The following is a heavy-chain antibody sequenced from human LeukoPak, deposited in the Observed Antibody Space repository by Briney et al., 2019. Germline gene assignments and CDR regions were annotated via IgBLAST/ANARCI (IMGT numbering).Heavy chain of an antibody. V-gene: IGHV3-13*01. D-gene: IGHD6-19*01. CDR3: ARDLRIAVAGTNYYYYGMDV. Sequence: GGSLRLSCTASGFTFSSYDMHWVRQATGKGLEWVSAIGTAGDTYYPGSVKGRFTISRENAKNSLYLQMNSLRAGDTAVYYCARDLRIAVAGTNYYYYGMDVWGQGTTVTVSS. CDR1: GFTFSSYD. CDR2: IGTAGDT. J-gene: IGHJ6*02.